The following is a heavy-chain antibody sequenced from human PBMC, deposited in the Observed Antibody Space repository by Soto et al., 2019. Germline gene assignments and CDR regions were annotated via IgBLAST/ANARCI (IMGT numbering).Heavy chain of an antibody. V-gene: IGHV3-66*01. CDR1: GFTVSSNY. CDR2: MTSGGST. Sequence: GGSLRLSCAASGFTVSSNYMSWVRQAPGKGLEWVSSMTSGGSTYYADSVKGRFTISRDTSKNTLDLQMNSLRADDTAVYYCAREWELPNYFDYWGQGTLVTVSS. J-gene: IGHJ4*02. D-gene: IGHD1-26*01. CDR3: AREWELPNYFDY.